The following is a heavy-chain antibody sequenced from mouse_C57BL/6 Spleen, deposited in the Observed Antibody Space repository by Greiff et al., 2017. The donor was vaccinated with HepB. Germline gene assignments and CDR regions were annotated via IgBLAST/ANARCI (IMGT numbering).Heavy chain of an antibody. J-gene: IGHJ4*01. D-gene: IGHD2-4*01. CDR1: GYTFTDYY. V-gene: IGHV1-26*01. Sequence: EVQLQQSGPELVKPGASVKISCKASGYTFTDYYMNWVKQSHGKSLEWIGDINPNNGGTSYNQKFKGKATLTVDKSSSTAYMELRSLTSEDSAVYYCARAANDYDVTMDYWGQGTSVTVSS. CDR2: INPNNGGT. CDR3: ARAANDYDVTMDY.